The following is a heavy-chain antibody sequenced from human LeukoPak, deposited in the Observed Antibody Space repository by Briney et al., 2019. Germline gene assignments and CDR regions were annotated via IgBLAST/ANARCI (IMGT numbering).Heavy chain of an antibody. V-gene: IGHV3-21*01. CDR2: ISTSSSYI. CDR3: AKENWPTVTIPGRTYFDY. Sequence: GGSLRLSCAASGFTFSSYSMNWVRQAPGKGLEWVSSISTSSSYIYYADSVKGRFTISRDNPKNTLYLQMNSLRPEDTAVYYCAKENWPTVTIPGRTYFDYWGQGTLVTVSS. J-gene: IGHJ4*02. D-gene: IGHD4-17*01. CDR1: GFTFSSYS.